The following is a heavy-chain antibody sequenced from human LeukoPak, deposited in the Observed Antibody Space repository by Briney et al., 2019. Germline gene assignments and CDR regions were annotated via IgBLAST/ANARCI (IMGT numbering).Heavy chain of an antibody. V-gene: IGHV4-34*01. CDR1: GGSFSGYY. CDR2: INHSGST. Sequence: SETLSLTCAVYGGSFSGYYWSWIRQPPGKGPEWIGEINHSGSTNYNPSLKSRVTISVDTSRNQFSLKLSSVTAADTAVYYCARGPLRGIRLDYWGQGTLVTVSS. J-gene: IGHJ4*02. CDR3: ARGPLRGIRLDY. D-gene: IGHD3-16*01.